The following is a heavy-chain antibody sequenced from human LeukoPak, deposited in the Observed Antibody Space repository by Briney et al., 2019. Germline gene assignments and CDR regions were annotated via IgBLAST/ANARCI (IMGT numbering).Heavy chain of an antibody. V-gene: IGHV1-18*01. CDR1: GYTFTSYG. CDR2: ISAYNGNT. CDR3: ASPIRDILTGSGWHPPLHDAFDI. D-gene: IGHD3-9*01. Sequence: ASVKVSCKASGYTFTSYGISWVRQAPGQGLEWMGWISAYNGNTNYAQKFQGRVTITADKSTSTAYMELSSLRSEDTAVYYCASPIRDILTGSGWHPPLHDAFDIWGQGTMVTVSS. J-gene: IGHJ3*02.